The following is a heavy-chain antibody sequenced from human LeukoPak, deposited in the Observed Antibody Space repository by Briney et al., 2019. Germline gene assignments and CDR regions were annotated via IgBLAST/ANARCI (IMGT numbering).Heavy chain of an antibody. Sequence: GGSLRLSCAASGFTVSSNYMNWVRQAPGKGLEWVAVIWYDGSNKYYADSVKGRFTISRDNSKNTLYLQMNSLRAEDTAVYYCSSHPYGDYGDYWGQGTLVTVSS. CDR2: IWYDGSNK. CDR3: SSHPYGDYGDY. V-gene: IGHV3-33*08. J-gene: IGHJ4*02. CDR1: GFTVSSNY. D-gene: IGHD4-17*01.